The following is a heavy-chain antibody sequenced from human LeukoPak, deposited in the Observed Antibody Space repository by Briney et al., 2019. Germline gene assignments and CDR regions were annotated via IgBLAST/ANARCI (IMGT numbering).Heavy chain of an antibody. V-gene: IGHV3-30*18. CDR1: GFSLSNHG. J-gene: IGHJ4*02. CDR3: AKDVRFLEWSLDS. D-gene: IGHD3-3*01. Sequence: GRSLRLSCAASGFSLSNHGMHWVRQAPGRGLEWMAFISYEGSNQYYAESVKGRFSISRDNSKNTMYLQMNSLKTEDTGVYHCAKDVRFLEWSLDSWGQGTQVIVSS. CDR2: ISYEGSNQ.